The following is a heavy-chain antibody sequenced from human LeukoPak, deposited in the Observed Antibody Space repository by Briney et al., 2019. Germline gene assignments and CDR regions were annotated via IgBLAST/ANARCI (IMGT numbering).Heavy chain of an antibody. CDR2: IYYSGST. Sequence: SESLSLTCTVSGRSVGSSSYYWGWIRQPAGKGIEWIGSIYYSGSTYYHPSLKSQVTISVGKSKIQSSLELSYVPAADTAVYYCARHHWGRGYPIDYWGQGTLVTVSS. CDR3: ARHHWGRGYPIDY. V-gene: IGHV4-39*01. CDR1: GRSVGSSSYY. J-gene: IGHJ4*02. D-gene: IGHD7-27*01.